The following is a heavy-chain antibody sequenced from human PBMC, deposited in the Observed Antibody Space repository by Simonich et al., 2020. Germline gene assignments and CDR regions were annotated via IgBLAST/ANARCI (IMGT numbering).Heavy chain of an antibody. J-gene: IGHJ2*01. CDR1: GFTFSSYW. D-gene: IGHD7-27*01. Sequence: EVQLVESGGGLVQPGGSLRLSCAASGFTFSSYWMHWFRQAPGKGLVVVSRINSDGSSTSYADSVKGRFTISRDNAKNTLYLQMNSLRAEDTAVYYCAREAGDLWYFDLWGRGTLVTVSS. V-gene: IGHV3-74*01. CDR2: INSDGSST. CDR3: AREAGDLWYFDL.